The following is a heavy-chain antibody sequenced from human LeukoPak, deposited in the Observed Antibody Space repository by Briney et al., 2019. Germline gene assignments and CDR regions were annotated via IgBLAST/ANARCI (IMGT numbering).Heavy chain of an antibody. Sequence: SETLSLTCTVSGGSISSYYWSWIRQPPGKGLEWIGYNYYSGSTNYNPSLKSRVTISVDTSKNQFSLKLSSVTAADTAVYYCARVVAAAGSKNNWFDPWGQGTLVTVSS. CDR1: GGSISSYY. CDR2: NYYSGST. V-gene: IGHV4-59*01. D-gene: IGHD6-13*01. CDR3: ARVVAAAGSKNNWFDP. J-gene: IGHJ5*02.